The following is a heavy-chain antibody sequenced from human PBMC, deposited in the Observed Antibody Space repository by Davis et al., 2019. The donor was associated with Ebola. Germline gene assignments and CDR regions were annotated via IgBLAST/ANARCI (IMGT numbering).Heavy chain of an antibody. J-gene: IGHJ6*02. CDR3: ARATSGYDVNYYYYYGMDV. Sequence: GESLKISCAASDFTFSDSYMSWIRQAPGKGLEWVSYISSSGSTIYYADSVKGRFTISRANAKNSLYLQMNSLRAEDTAVYYCARATSGYDVNYYYYYGMDVWGQGTTVTVSS. D-gene: IGHD5-12*01. CDR1: DFTFSDSY. V-gene: IGHV3-11*01. CDR2: ISSSGSTI.